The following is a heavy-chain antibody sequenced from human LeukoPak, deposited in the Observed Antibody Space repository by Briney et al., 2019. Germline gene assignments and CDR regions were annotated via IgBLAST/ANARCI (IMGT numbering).Heavy chain of an antibody. J-gene: IGHJ4*02. V-gene: IGHV4-59*11. D-gene: IGHD6-13*01. CDR3: AREIPAAGHLDY. CDR2: VHYSGST. CDR1: GGSISGHY. Sequence: SETLSLTCTVSGGSISGHYWNWIRQPPGKGLEWIGYVHYSGSTNPNPSLRSRVTMSVDTSKNQFSLNLSSVTAADTAVYYCAREIPAAGHLDYWGQGTLVTVSS.